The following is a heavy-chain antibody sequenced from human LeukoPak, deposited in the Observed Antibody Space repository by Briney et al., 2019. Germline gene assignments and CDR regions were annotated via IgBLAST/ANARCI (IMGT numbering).Heavy chain of an antibody. CDR3: ARDETLEFGRGASDI. J-gene: IGHJ3*02. V-gene: IGHV1-69*01. CDR2: IIPIFGTA. Sequence: ASVKVSCKASGGTFNSYAISWVRQAPGQGLEWMGGIIPIFGTANYAQKFQGRVTITADESTSTAYMELSSLRSEDTAVYYCARDETLEFGRGASDIWGQGTMVTVSS. D-gene: IGHD1-26*01. CDR1: GGTFNSYA.